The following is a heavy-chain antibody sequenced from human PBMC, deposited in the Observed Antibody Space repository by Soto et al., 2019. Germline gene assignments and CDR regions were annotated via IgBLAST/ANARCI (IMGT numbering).Heavy chain of an antibody. CDR1: GGTFSSYA. D-gene: IGHD1-26*01. V-gene: IGHV1-69*01. CDR2: IIPIFGTA. J-gene: IGHJ5*02. CDR3: AIIKDGSYHDHAGWFDP. Sequence: QVQLVQSGAEVKKPGSSVKVSCKASGGTFSSYAISWVRQAPGQGLEWMGGIIPIFGTANYAQKFQGRVTITADESTSTAYMELSSLRSEDTAVYYCAIIKDGSYHDHAGWFDPWGQGTLVTVSS.